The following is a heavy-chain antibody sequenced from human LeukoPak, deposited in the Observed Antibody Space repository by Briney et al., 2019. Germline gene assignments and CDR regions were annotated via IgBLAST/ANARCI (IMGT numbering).Heavy chain of an antibody. D-gene: IGHD3-22*01. CDR1: GFTFSNAW. CDR3: TTEYYYDSSGYYPPDY. Sequence: PGGSLRLSCAASGFTFSNAWMSWVRQAPGKGLEWVGRIKSKTDGGTTDYAAPVKGRFTISRDDSKNTLYLQMNSLKTEDTAVYYCTTEYYYDSSGYYPPDYWGQGTLVTVSS. CDR2: IKSKTDGGTT. J-gene: IGHJ4*02. V-gene: IGHV3-15*01.